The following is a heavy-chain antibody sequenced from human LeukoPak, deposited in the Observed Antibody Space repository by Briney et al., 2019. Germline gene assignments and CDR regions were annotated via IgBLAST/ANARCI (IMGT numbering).Heavy chain of an antibody. Sequence: ASVKVSYKASGYTFTGYYMHWVRQAPGQGLEWMGWINPNSGGTNYAQKFQGRVTMTRDTSISTAYMELSRLRSDDTAVYYCASNTIVATRRWYFDLWGRGTLVTVSS. J-gene: IGHJ2*01. CDR1: GYTFTGYY. V-gene: IGHV1-2*02. D-gene: IGHD5-12*01. CDR3: ASNTIVATRRWYFDL. CDR2: INPNSGGT.